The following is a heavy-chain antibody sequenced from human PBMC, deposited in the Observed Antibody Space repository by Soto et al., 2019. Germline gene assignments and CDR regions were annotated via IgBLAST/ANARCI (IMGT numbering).Heavy chain of an antibody. CDR3: ARAHLNYDFWSGYPPASFDY. V-gene: IGHV3-30-3*01. J-gene: IGHJ4*02. CDR1: GFTFSSYA. D-gene: IGHD3-3*01. CDR2: ISYDGSNK. Sequence: GGSLRLSCAASGFTFSSYAMHWVRQAPGKGLEWVAVISYDGSNKYYADSVKGRFTISRDNSKNTLYLQMNSLRAEDTAVYYCARAHLNYDFWSGYPPASFDYWGQGTLVTAPQ.